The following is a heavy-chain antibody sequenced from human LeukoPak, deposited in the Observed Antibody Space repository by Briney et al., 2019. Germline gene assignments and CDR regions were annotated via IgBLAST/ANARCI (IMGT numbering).Heavy chain of an antibody. CDR1: GFTFGDYY. Sequence: PGGSLRLSCAASGFTFGDYYMSWIRQAPGKGLEWVSYISSSGSTIYYADSVKGRFTISRDNAKNSLYLQMNSLRAEDTAVYYCARDSRFTEYYYDSSGSESWGQGTLVTVSS. D-gene: IGHD3-22*01. J-gene: IGHJ5*02. CDR3: ARDSRFTEYYYDSSGSES. CDR2: ISSSGSTI. V-gene: IGHV3-11*01.